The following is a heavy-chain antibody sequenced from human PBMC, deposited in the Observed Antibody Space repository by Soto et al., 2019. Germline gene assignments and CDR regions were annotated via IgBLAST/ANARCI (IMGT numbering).Heavy chain of an antibody. CDR2: IYSGGKT. CDR1: GFTVSSNY. Sequence: EVQLVETRGGLIQPGGSLRLSCTASGFTVSSNYMTWVRQAPGKGLEWVSVIYSGGKTYYADSVKGRFTSSRDKSKNTLYLQMNSLRAEDTAVYYCAGATGRYWGQGTLVTVSS. V-gene: IGHV3-53*02. CDR3: AGATGRY. D-gene: IGHD1-1*01. J-gene: IGHJ4*02.